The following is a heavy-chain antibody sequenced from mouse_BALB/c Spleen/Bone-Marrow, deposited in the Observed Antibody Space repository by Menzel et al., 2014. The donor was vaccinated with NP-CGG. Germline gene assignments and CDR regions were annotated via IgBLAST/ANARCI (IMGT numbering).Heavy chain of an antibody. J-gene: IGHJ3*01. V-gene: IGHV4-1*02. CDR1: GFDFSRYW. CDR3: ARVHYYGYEAY. CDR2: INPDSSTI. Sequence: EVMLVESGGGLVQPGGSLKLSCAASGFDFSRYWMSWVRQAPGKGLEWIGEINPDSSTINYTPSLKDKFIISRDNAKNTLYLQMSKVRSEDTDLYYCARVHYYGYEAYWGQGTLVTVSA. D-gene: IGHD1-2*01.